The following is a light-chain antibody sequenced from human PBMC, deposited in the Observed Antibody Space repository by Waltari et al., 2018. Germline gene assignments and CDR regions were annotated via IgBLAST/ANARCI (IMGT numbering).Light chain of an antibody. CDR3: YSKDTDGGSQGK. J-gene: IGLJ2*01. Sequence: YDLTQPPSVSVSPGQTAAITCSGDGLPNTYTFWYQQKSGQAPVLVMYDDNKRPSGIPGRFSGSSAGTVATLTITGAQVDDEADYYCYSKDTDGGSQGKIGGGTKLTVL. V-gene: IGLV3-10*01. CDR1: GLPNTY. CDR2: DDN.